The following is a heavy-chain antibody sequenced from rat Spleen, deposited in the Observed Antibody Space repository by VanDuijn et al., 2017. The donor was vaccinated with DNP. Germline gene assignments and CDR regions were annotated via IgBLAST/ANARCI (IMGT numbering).Heavy chain of an antibody. CDR2: ISYSGGT. CDR1: GYSITSNY. Sequence: EVRLQESGPGLVKPSQSLSLTCSVTGYSITSNYWGWIRKFPGNKMEWIGHISYSGGTTYRPSLKSRIYITRDTSKNQFFLQLSSVTTEDTATYYCARWNLGTSTLDYWGQGVMVTVSS. V-gene: IGHV3-1*01. CDR3: ARWNLGTSTLDY. D-gene: IGHD1-5*01. J-gene: IGHJ2*01.